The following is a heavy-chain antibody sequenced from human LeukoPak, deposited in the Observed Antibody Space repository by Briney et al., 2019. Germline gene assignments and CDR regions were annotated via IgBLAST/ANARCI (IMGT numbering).Heavy chain of an antibody. V-gene: IGHV4-38-2*02. CDR1: GSSIRTYTH. D-gene: IGHD5-12*01. Sequence: KSSETLSLTCTVSGSSIRTYTHWGWIRQPPGKGLEWIGSIHHTGSTYYNPSLKSRVTISVDTSKNQFSLKLSSVTAADTAVYYCARIKYSGPVDYWGQGTLVTVSS. CDR3: ARIKYSGPVDY. J-gene: IGHJ4*02. CDR2: IHHTGST.